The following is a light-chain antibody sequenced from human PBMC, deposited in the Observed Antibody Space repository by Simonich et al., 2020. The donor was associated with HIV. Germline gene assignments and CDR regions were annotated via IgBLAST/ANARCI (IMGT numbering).Light chain of an antibody. Sequence: EIVMTQSPATLSVSPGERATLSCRASQSVSRNLAWYQQKLGQAPRLLIYGASTRATGIPARFSGSGSGTEFTLTISSLQSEDFAVYYCQQRTNWRTFGQGTKVEIK. CDR1: QSVSRN. V-gene: IGKV3-15*01. J-gene: IGKJ1*01. CDR3: QQRTNWRT. CDR2: GAS.